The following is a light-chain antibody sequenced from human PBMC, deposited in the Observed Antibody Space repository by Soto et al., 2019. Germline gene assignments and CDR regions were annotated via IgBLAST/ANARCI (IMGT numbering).Light chain of an antibody. Sequence: EIVLTQSPGTLSFSPGERATLSFRASQSVSSYYLAWYQQKPGQAPRLLIYLASNRAAGVPARFSGSGSGTDFTLTISDVEPEDFAVYYCHQRQSWPRTFGQGTKVDI. CDR3: HQRQSWPRT. CDR2: LAS. J-gene: IGKJ1*01. CDR1: QSVSSY. V-gene: IGKV3-11*01.